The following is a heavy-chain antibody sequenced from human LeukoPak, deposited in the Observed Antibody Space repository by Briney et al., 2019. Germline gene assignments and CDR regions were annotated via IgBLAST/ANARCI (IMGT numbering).Heavy chain of an antibody. CDR2: ISYSGRT. CDR3: ARQVLWFGGHPPFDY. Sequence: SETLSLTCTVSGDSVSSSNYFWGWIRQPPGKGLEWIGSISYSGRTYYNPSLKSRVTLSVDTSKNQFSLKLSSVTAADTAVYYCARQVLWFGGHPPFDYWGQGTLVTVSS. CDR1: GDSVSSSNYF. J-gene: IGHJ4*02. D-gene: IGHD3-10*01. V-gene: IGHV4-39*01.